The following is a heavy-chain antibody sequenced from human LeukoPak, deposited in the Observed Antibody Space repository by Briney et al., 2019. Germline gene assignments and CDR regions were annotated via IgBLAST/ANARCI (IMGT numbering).Heavy chain of an antibody. D-gene: IGHD6-19*01. V-gene: IGHV3-23*01. Sequence: PGGSLRLSCAASGFSFSSYAMNWVRQAPGKGLEWVSVISGSGSSTDNADSVKGRFTISRDNPKNTLYLQMNSLRVEDTAVYYCAPQWRPGAFDIWGQGTRVTVSS. CDR2: ISGSGSST. J-gene: IGHJ3*02. CDR3: APQWRPGAFDI. CDR1: GFSFSSYA.